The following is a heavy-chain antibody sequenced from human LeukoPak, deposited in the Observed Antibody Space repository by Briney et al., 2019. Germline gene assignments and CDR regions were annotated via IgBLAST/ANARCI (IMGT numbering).Heavy chain of an antibody. J-gene: IGHJ5*02. CDR2: ISSSGGTM. CDR1: GFTFSTYS. Sequence: GGSLRLSCAVSGFTFSTYSMNWVRQAPGKGLEWVSYISSSGGTMYYADSVKGRFTISRDNTKISLYLQMNSLGVEDTAVYYCARDKRSVNWFDPWGLGTLVTVSS. V-gene: IGHV3-48*01. D-gene: IGHD4-17*01. CDR3: ARDKRSVNWFDP.